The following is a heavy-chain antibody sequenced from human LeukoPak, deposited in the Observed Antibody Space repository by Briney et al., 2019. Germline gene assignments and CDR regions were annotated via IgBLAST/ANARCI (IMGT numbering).Heavy chain of an antibody. D-gene: IGHD2-15*01. V-gene: IGHV3-33*06. J-gene: IGHJ3*02. CDR2: IWYDGSNK. CDR3: ANGPGDCSGGSCYFEAFDI. Sequence: PGRSLRLSCAASGFTFSSYGMHWVRQAPGKGLEWVAVIWYDGSNKYYADSVKGRFTISRDNSKNTLYLQMNSLRAEDTAVYYCANGPGDCSGGSCYFEAFDIWGQGTMVTVSS. CDR1: GFTFSSYG.